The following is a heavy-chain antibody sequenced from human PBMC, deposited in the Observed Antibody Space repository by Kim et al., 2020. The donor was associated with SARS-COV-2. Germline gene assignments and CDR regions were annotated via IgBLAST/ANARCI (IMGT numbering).Heavy chain of an antibody. CDR1: GYSFTSYW. Sequence: GESLKISCKGSGYSFTSYWIGWVRQMPGKGLEWMGIIYPGDSDTRYSPSFQGQVTISADKSISTAYLQWSSLKASDTAMYYCARHRSRAVAGPEPLDYWGQGTLVTVSS. CDR2: IYPGDSDT. V-gene: IGHV5-51*01. J-gene: IGHJ4*02. D-gene: IGHD6-19*01. CDR3: ARHRSRAVAGPEPLDY.